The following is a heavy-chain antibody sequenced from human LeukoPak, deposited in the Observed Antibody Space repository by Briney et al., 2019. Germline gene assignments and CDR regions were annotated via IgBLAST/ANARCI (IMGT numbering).Heavy chain of an antibody. CDR1: GFTFFSYG. Sequence: PRGSLRLSCAASGFTFFSYGMSWVRQAPGKGLEWVSVIYSGGSTYYADSVKGRFTISRDNAKYSLYLQMNSLRAEDTAVYYCVRGSYGAYDYWGQGSLVTVSS. CDR3: VRGSYGAYDY. J-gene: IGHJ4*02. D-gene: IGHD4-17*01. CDR2: IYSGGST. V-gene: IGHV3-66*01.